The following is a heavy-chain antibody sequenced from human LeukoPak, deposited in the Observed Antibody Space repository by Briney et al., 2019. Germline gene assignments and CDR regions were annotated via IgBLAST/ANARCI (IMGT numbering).Heavy chain of an antibody. CDR2: IDTSSSTM. D-gene: IGHD7-27*01. V-gene: IGHV3-48*02. Sequence: GSLRLSCAASGFSFSSYAMSWVRQAPGKGLEWISYIDTSSSTMYYADSVMGRFTISRDNAKESLYLQMNSLRDEDTAVYYCAREDDSWGPNNLDLWGQGTMVTVSS. J-gene: IGHJ3*01. CDR1: GFSFSSYA. CDR3: AREDDSWGPNNLDL.